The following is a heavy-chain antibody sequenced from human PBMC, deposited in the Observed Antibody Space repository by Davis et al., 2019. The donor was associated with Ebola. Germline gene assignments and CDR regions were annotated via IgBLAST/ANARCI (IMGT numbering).Heavy chain of an antibody. Sequence: GSLRLSCAASGFTFSSYDMHWVRQATGKGLEWVSAIGTAGDTYYPGSVKGRFTISRENAKNSLYLQMNSLRAGDTAVYYCARATSSGWYGGGWYFDLWGRGTLVTVSS. CDR1: GFTFSSYD. D-gene: IGHD6-19*01. CDR2: IGTAGDT. J-gene: IGHJ2*01. CDR3: ARATSSGWYGGGWYFDL. V-gene: IGHV3-13*01.